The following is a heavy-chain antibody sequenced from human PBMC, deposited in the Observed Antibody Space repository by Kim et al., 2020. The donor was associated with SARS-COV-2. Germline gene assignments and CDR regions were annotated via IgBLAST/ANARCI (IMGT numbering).Heavy chain of an antibody. V-gene: IGHV1-18*01. Sequence: ASVKVSCKASGYTFTSSGISWVRQAPGQGLEWMGLISAYNGNTNYAQKLQGRVTMTTDTSTSTAYMELRSLRSDDTAVYYCARDSSSWYWVNYYYYMDVWGKGTTVTVSS. CDR1: GYTFTSSG. D-gene: IGHD6-13*01. J-gene: IGHJ6*03. CDR2: ISAYNGNT. CDR3: ARDSSSWYWVNYYYYMDV.